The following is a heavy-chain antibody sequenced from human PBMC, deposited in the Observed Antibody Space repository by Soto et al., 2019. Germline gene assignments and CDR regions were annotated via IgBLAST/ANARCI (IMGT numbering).Heavy chain of an antibody. CDR3: ARRPKGPGYSYSWGDAFDI. V-gene: IGHV3-7*02. CDR1: GFTFSNYW. D-gene: IGHD6-13*01. J-gene: IGHJ3*02. CDR2: IKQDESEK. Sequence: EVQLVESGGGLVQPGGSLRLSCAASGFTFSNYWMSWVRQAPGKGLEWVANIKQDESEKYYVDSVKCRFTISRDNAKNSLYLQMNSLRAEDTAVYYCARRPKGPGYSYSWGDAFDIWGQGTMVTVSS.